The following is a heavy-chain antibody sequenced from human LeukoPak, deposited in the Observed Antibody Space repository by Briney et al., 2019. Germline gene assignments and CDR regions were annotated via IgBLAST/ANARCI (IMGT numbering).Heavy chain of an antibody. D-gene: IGHD2-2*01. J-gene: IGHJ4*02. CDR1: GYTFTSYG. V-gene: IGHV1-18*01. CDR3: ARAAGGGVVPADHLDH. Sequence: ASVTVSCKASGYTFTSYGISWVRQAPGQGLEWMGWISAYNGNTNYAQKLQGRATMTTDTSTSTAYMELRSLRSDDTAVYYCARAAGGGVVPADHLDHWGQGTLVTVSS. CDR2: ISAYNGNT.